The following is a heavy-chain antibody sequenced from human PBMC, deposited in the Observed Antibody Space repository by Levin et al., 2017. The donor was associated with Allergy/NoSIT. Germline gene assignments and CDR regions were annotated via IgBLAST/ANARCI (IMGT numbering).Heavy chain of an antibody. D-gene: IGHD6-6*01. V-gene: IGHV4-34*01. CDR1: GGSFSGYY. CDR3: ATRARRGYSSSSQAGVAFDI. CDR2: INHSGST. Sequence: ASETLSLTCAVYGGSFSGYYWSWIRQPPGKGLEWIGEINHSGSTNYNPSLKSRVTISVDTSKNQFSLKLSSVTAADTAVYYCATRARRGYSSSSQAGVAFDIWGQGTMVTVSS. J-gene: IGHJ3*02.